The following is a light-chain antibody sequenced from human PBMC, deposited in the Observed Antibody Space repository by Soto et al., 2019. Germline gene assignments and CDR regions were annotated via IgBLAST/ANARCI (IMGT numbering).Light chain of an antibody. CDR2: EVS. V-gene: IGLV2-14*01. CDR3: TSFTSTNTLV. Sequence: QSALTQPASVSASPGQSITISCTGTPSDVGGYDRVSWSQQHPGKPPKLIIFEVSYRPSGVSNRFSGSKSGNTASLTISGLQPEDEADYYCTSFTSTNTLVFGGGTKRT. J-gene: IGLJ3*02. CDR1: PSDVGGYDR.